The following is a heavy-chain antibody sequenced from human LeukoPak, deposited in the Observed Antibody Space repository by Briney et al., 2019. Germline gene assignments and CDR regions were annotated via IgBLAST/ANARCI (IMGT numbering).Heavy chain of an antibody. Sequence: ASVKVSCKASGYTFTGYYMHWVRQAPGQGLEWMGRINPNSGGTNYAQKFQGRVTMTRDTSISTAYMELSRLRSDDTAVYYCARGGVLMVYAESWFDHWGQGTLVTVSS. D-gene: IGHD2-8*01. J-gene: IGHJ5*02. CDR2: INPNSGGT. CDR3: ARGGVLMVYAESWFDH. CDR1: GYTFTGYY. V-gene: IGHV1-2*06.